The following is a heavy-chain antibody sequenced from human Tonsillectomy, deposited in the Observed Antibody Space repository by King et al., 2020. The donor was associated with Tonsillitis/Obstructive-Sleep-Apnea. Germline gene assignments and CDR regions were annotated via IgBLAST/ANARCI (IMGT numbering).Heavy chain of an antibody. J-gene: IGHJ4*02. CDR3: AREEFVLVHVVMGGGFDH. CDR1: GGSFSDYY. V-gene: IGHV4-34*01. CDR2: ISHSGSP. Sequence: VQLQQWGTGLLKPSETLSLTCAVYGGSFSDYYWSWIRQAPGKGLEWIGEISHSGSPTYNPSLKSRVTMTIDTSKNQFSLTMKSVNAADTAVYYCAREEFVLVHVVMGGGFDHWGQGTLVTVSS. D-gene: IGHD3-10*01.